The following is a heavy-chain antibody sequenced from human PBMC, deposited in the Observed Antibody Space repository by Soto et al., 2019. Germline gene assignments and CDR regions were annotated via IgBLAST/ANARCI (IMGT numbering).Heavy chain of an antibody. CDR3: ARKRITIFGVVTYFDY. D-gene: IGHD3-3*01. Sequence: EVQLVESGGGLVQPGGSLRLSCAASGFTFSSYWMSWVRQAPGKGLEWVANIKQDGSEKYYVDSVKGRFTISRDNAKNSLYLQMNSLRAEDTAVYYCARKRITIFGVVTYFDYWGQGTLITVSS. CDR2: IKQDGSEK. CDR1: GFTFSSYW. V-gene: IGHV3-7*01. J-gene: IGHJ4*02.